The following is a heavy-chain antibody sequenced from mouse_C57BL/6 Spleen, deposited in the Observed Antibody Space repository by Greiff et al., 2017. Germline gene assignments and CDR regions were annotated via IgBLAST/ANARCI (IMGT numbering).Heavy chain of an antibody. D-gene: IGHD1-1*01. Sequence: VKLKESGPELVKPGASVKISCKASGYAFSSSWMNWVKQRPGKGLEWIGRIYPGDGDTNYNGKFKGKATLTADKSSSTAYMQLSSLTSEDSAVYFCARGTTVDYWGQGTTLTVSS. CDR3: ARGTTVDY. V-gene: IGHV1-82*01. CDR1: GYAFSSSW. J-gene: IGHJ2*01. CDR2: IYPGDGDT.